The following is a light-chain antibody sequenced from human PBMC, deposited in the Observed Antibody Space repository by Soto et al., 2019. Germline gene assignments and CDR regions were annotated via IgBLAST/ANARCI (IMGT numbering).Light chain of an antibody. J-gene: IGLJ1*01. Sequence: SVLAPTRSVSGSPGQSVTISFPGTSSDVGGYNYVSWYQQHPGKAPKLMIYDVSKRPSGVPDRFSGSKSGNTASLTISGLQAEDEADYYCCSYAGSYLRVFGTGTKVTVL. CDR2: DVS. V-gene: IGLV2-11*01. CDR1: SSDVGGYNY. CDR3: CSYAGSYLRV.